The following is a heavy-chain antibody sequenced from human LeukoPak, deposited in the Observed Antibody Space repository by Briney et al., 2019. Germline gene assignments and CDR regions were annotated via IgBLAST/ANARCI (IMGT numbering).Heavy chain of an antibody. Sequence: SPTHSLTCAISGESVTSKGAACNWIRQSPSRGLEWLGRTYYLSKWKNDYAVSVKSRITINPDTSKNQFSLQLNSVTPEDTAVYYCARWRHITRDIYNTFDIWGQGTTVTVSS. CDR1: GESVTSKGAA. CDR2: TYYLSKWKN. D-gene: IGHD2-15*01. V-gene: IGHV6-1*01. CDR3: ARWRHITRDIYNTFDI. J-gene: IGHJ3*02.